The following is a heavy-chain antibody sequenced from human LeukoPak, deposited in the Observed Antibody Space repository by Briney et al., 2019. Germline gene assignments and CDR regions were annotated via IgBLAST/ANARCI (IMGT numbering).Heavy chain of an antibody. CDR3: ARHRVAYGILTPFDY. D-gene: IGHD3-9*01. Sequence: PSETLSLTCTVSGGSISNYYWSWIRQPPEKGLEWIGFISYSGSTNYNPSLKTRVTISVDTSKSQFSLRLSSVTAADTAVYYCARHRVAYGILTPFDYWGQGTLVTVPS. J-gene: IGHJ4*02. V-gene: IGHV4-59*08. CDR2: ISYSGST. CDR1: GGSISNYY.